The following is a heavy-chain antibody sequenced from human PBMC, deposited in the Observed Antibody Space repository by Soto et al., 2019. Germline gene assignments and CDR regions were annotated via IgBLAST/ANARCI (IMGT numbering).Heavy chain of an antibody. CDR1: GGSISSYY. Sequence: SETLSLTCTVSGGSISSYYWSWIRQPAGKGLEWIGRIYTSGSTNYNPSLKSRVTMSVDTSKNQFSLKLSSVTAADTAVYYCARGAGYYYDSSGYSDAFDIWGQGTMVTISS. V-gene: IGHV4-4*07. CDR2: IYTSGST. CDR3: ARGAGYYYDSSGYSDAFDI. D-gene: IGHD3-22*01. J-gene: IGHJ3*02.